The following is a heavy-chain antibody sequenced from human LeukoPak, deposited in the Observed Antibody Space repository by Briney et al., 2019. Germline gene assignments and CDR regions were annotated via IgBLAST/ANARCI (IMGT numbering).Heavy chain of an antibody. CDR1: GGTFSSYA. CDR2: IIPIVGTA. Sequence: SVKVSCKASGGTFSSYAISWVRQAPGQGLEWMGGIIPIVGTANYAQKFQGRVTITTDESTSTAYMELSSLRSEDTAVYYCARGSRDYYDSSGYRFDYWGQGTLVTVSS. J-gene: IGHJ4*02. D-gene: IGHD3-22*01. V-gene: IGHV1-69*05. CDR3: ARGSRDYYDSSGYRFDY.